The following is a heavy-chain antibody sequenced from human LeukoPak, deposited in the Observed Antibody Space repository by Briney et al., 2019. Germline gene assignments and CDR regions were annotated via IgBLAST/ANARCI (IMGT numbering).Heavy chain of an antibody. D-gene: IGHD2-2*01. CDR3: ARQRVRSPAMSIYYGMDV. CDR1: GGSISSYY. CDR2: IYYSGST. J-gene: IGHJ6*02. Sequence: SETLSLTCTVSGGSISSYYWSWIRQPPGKGLEWIGYIYYSGSTNYNPSLKSRVTISVDTSKNQFSLKLSSVTAADTAVYYCARQRVRSPAMSIYYGMDVWGQGATVTVSS. V-gene: IGHV4-59*08.